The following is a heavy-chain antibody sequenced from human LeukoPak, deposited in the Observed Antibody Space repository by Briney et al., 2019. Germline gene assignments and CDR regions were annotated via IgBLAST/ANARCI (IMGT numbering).Heavy chain of an antibody. J-gene: IGHJ3*02. Sequence: GGSLRLSCAASGFTVSSNYMSWVRQAPGKGLEWVSVIYSGGSTYYADSVKGRFTISRDNSKNSLYLQMNSLRAEDTAVYYCARDLAWDAFDIWGQGTMVTVSS. CDR1: GFTVSSNY. CDR3: ARDLAWDAFDI. CDR2: IYSGGST. V-gene: IGHV3-66*01.